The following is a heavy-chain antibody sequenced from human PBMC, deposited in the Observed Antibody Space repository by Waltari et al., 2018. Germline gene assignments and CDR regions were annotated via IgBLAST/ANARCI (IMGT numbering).Heavy chain of an antibody. CDR3: ARGRSYGFDY. J-gene: IGHJ4*02. CDR2: IYYSGST. V-gene: IGHV4-61*01. CDR1: GGSVRSGRSY. D-gene: IGHD5-18*01. Sequence: QVQLQESGPGLVKPSETLSLTCTVSGGSVRSGRSYWSWIRQPPGKGLEWIGYIYYSGSTNYNPSLKSRVTISVDTSKNQFSLKLSSVTAADTAVYYCARGRSYGFDYWGQGTLVTVSS.